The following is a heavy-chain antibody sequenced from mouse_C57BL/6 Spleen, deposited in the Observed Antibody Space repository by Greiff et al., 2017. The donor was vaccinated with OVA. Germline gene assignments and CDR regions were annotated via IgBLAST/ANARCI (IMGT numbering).Heavy chain of an antibody. J-gene: IGHJ2*01. CDR2: ISSGGSYT. CDR1: GFTFSSYG. CDR3: AREGSDGYLDY. Sequence: DVKLVESGGDLVKPGGSLKLSCAASGFTFSSYGMSWVRQTPDKRLEWVATISSGGSYTYYPDSVKGRFTISRDNAKNTLYLQMSSLKSEDTAMYYCAREGSDGYLDYWGQGTTLTVSS. D-gene: IGHD2-3*01. V-gene: IGHV5-6*02.